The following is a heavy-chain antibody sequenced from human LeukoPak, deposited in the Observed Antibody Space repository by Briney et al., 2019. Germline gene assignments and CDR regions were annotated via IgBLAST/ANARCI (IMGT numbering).Heavy chain of an antibody. V-gene: IGHV4-38-2*01. J-gene: IGHJ4*02. D-gene: IGHD1-1*01. CDR3: ARLWRAAIDY. Sequence: SETLSLTCAVSGYSISSGYYWGWIRQPPGKGLEWIGSIYHSGTTYYNPSLKSRVTISIDTSKNQFSLKLNSVTAADTAVYYCARLWRAAIDYGGQGTLVTVSS. CDR1: GYSISSGYY. CDR2: IYHSGTT.